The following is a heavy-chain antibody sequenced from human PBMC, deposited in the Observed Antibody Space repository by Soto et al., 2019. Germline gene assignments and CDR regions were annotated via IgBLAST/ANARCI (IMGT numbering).Heavy chain of an antibody. J-gene: IGHJ5*02. CDR3: ARGGVVAAHNNWFDP. V-gene: IGHV4-59*01. CDR1: GGSISSYY. D-gene: IGHD2-15*01. Sequence: SETLSLTCTVSGGSISSYYCSWIRQPPGKGLEWIGYIYYSGSTNYDPSLKSRVTISVDTSKNQFSLKLSSVTAADTAVYYCARGGVVAAHNNWFDPWGQGTLVTASS. CDR2: IYYSGST.